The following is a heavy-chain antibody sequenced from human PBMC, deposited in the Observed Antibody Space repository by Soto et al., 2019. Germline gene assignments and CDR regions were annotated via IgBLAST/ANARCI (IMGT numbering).Heavy chain of an antibody. V-gene: IGHV1-46*01. D-gene: IGHD3-22*01. J-gene: IGHJ1*01. Sequence: ASVKVSCKASGYTFTSHYMHWVRQAPGQGLEWMGIINPSGGSTSYAQKFQGRVTMTRDTSTSTVYMELSSLRSEDTAVYYCARVQNYYDSSGYYTQYFQHWGQGTLVTVSS. CDR1: GYTFTSHY. CDR3: ARVQNYYDSSGYYTQYFQH. CDR2: INPSGGST.